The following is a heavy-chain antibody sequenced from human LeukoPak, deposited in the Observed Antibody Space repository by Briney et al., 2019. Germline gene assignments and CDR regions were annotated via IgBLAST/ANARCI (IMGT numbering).Heavy chain of an antibody. D-gene: IGHD3-22*01. V-gene: IGHV1-2*02. CDR1: GYTFTGYY. CDR2: INPNSGGT. CDR3: ARYYYYDSSGYYLLDDY. Sequence: SVKVSCKASGYTFTGYYMHWVRQAPGQGLEWMGWINPNSGGTNYAQKFQGRVTMTRDTSISTAYMELSGLRSDDTAVYYCARYYYYDSSGYYLLDDYWGQGTLVTASS. J-gene: IGHJ4*02.